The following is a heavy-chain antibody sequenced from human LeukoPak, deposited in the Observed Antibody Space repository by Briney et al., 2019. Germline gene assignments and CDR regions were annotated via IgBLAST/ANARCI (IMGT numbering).Heavy chain of an antibody. CDR3: ARASISGYRGKNFDY. Sequence: ASVKVSCKASGYSFTTNGVTWVRQAPGQGLEWVGGISAHNGDTNYAQKLQGRVTMTTETSTSTAYMELKSLRSDDTAVYYCARASISGYRGKNFDYWGQGTLVTVST. J-gene: IGHJ4*02. V-gene: IGHV1-18*01. CDR1: GYSFTTNG. D-gene: IGHD6-13*01. CDR2: ISAHNGDT.